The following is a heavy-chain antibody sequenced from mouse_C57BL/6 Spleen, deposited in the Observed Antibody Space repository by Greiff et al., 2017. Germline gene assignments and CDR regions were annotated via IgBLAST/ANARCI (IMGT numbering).Heavy chain of an antibody. CDR3: ATYGPYFDY. J-gene: IGHJ2*01. D-gene: IGHD1-1*01. V-gene: IGHV1-69*01. Sequence: QVQLQQPGAELVMPGASVKLSCKASGYTFTSYWMHWVKQRPGQGLEWIGEIDPSDSYTNYSQKFKGKSTWTVVKSSSTAYMQLSSLTSEDSAVYYCATYGPYFDYWGQGTTLTVSS. CDR2: IDPSDSYT. CDR1: GYTFTSYW.